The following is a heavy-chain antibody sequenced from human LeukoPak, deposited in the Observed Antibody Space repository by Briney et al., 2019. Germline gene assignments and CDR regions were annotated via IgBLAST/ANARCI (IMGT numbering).Heavy chain of an antibody. CDR2: IKQDGSEK. D-gene: IGHD3-10*01. V-gene: IGHV3-7*01. Sequence: GGSLRLSCAASGFTFSSYWMSWVRQAPGKGLEWVANIKQDGSEKYYVDSVKGRFTISRDNAKNSLYPQMNSLRAEDTAVYYCAREGVMSYGSGPDWSYWGQGTLATVSS. J-gene: IGHJ4*02. CDR3: AREGVMSYGSGPDWSY. CDR1: GFTFSSYW.